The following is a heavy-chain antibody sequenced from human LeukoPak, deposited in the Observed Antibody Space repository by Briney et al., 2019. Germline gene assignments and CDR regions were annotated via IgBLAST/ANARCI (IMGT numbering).Heavy chain of an antibody. CDR2: IKQDGSEK. V-gene: IGHV3-7*01. D-gene: IGHD6-13*01. Sequence: GGSLRLSCAASGFTFSRYWMSWVRQAPGKGLEWVANIKQDGSEKYYVDSVKGRFTISRDNAKISLYLQMDSLRAEDTAVYYCARSAGSSGWYEGYYFDYWGQGTLVTVSS. CDR1: GFTFSRYW. J-gene: IGHJ4*02. CDR3: ARSAGSSGWYEGYYFDY.